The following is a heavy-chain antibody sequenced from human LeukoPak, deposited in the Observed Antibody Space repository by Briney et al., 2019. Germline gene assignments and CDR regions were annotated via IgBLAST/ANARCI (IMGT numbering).Heavy chain of an antibody. CDR2: IKEDGSEK. D-gene: IGHD5-12*01. CDR3: VRDGGVSGYDLLDY. CDR1: GFTLSNYW. J-gene: IGHJ4*02. V-gene: IGHV3-7*01. Sequence: GGSLRLSCVASGFTLSNYWMSWVRQAPGKGLEWVANIKEDGSEKYYVGSVKGRFTISRDNAKNSLSLQMNSLRAEDTAVYYCVRDGGVSGYDLLDYWGQGTLVTVSS.